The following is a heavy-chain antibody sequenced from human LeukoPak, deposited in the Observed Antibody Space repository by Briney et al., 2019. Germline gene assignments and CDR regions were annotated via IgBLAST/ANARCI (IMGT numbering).Heavy chain of an antibody. Sequence: ASVKVSCKASGYTFTSYGISWVRQAPGQGLEWMGWISAYNGNTNYAQKFQGRVTMTTDTSTSTAYMELRSLRSDDTAVYYCARVLDILTGYYIDYWGQGTLVTVSS. J-gene: IGHJ4*02. CDR1: GYTFTSYG. CDR2: ISAYNGNT. CDR3: ARVLDILTGYYIDY. D-gene: IGHD3-9*01. V-gene: IGHV1-18*01.